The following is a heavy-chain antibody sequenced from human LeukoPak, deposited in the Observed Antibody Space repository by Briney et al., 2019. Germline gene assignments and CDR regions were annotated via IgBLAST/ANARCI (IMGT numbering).Heavy chain of an antibody. CDR3: ARGPSVRSSGYFH. D-gene: IGHD3-22*01. J-gene: IGHJ4*02. Sequence: GSLRLSCAASGFTFSSYWMSWVRQPPGKGLEWIGEINHSGSTNYNPSLKSRVTISVDTSKNQFSLKLSSVTAADTAVYYCARGPSVRSSGYFHWGQGTLITVSS. V-gene: IGHV4-34*01. CDR2: INHSGST. CDR1: GFTFSSYW.